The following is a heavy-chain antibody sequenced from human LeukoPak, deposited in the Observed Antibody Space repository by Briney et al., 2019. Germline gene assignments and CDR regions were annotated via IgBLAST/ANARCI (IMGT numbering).Heavy chain of an antibody. CDR3: AKDHGQGSFDY. Sequence: PGGSLRLSCAASGFTFSSYGMHWVRQAPGKGLEWVAVIWFDGSNKYYADSVKGRFTISRDNSKNTLYLQMNSLRAEDTAVYYCAKDHGQGSFDYWGQGTLVTVSS. V-gene: IGHV3-30*02. CDR1: GFTFSSYG. D-gene: IGHD2-15*01. CDR2: IWFDGSNK. J-gene: IGHJ4*02.